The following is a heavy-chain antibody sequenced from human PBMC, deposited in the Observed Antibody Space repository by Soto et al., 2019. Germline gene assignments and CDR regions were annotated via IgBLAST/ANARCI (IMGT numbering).Heavy chain of an antibody. J-gene: IGHJ4*02. D-gene: IGHD2-2*01. CDR2: ISTGNGKT. CDR1: GYSFTDYA. Sequence: QVQLVQSGAEVKKPGASVKVSCKASGYSFTDYAIHWVRQAPGQGLEWIGWISTGNGKTKYSQRYQGRVTITRDTSATTASMELRSLSSEDTAVYFCANATRLWTPDYWGQGTLVTVSP. V-gene: IGHV1-3*04. CDR3: ANATRLWTPDY.